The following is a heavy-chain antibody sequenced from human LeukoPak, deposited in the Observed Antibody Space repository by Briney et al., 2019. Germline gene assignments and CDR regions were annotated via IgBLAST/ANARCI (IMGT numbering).Heavy chain of an antibody. J-gene: IGHJ4*02. V-gene: IGHV3-30-3*01. CDR3: ARDGWLTPGYFDY. CDR2: ISYDGNNK. CDR1: GFTFSSYA. D-gene: IGHD6-19*01. Sequence: GGSLRLSCAASGFTFSSYAMHWVRQAPGKGLEWVAVISYDGNNKYYADSVKGQFTISRDNSKNTLYLQMNSLRVEDTAVYYCARDGWLTPGYFDYWGQGTLVTVSS.